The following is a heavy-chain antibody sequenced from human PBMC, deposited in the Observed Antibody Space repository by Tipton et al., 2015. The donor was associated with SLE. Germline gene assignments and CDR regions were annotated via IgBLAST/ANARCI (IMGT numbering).Heavy chain of an antibody. CDR3: ARGGIGGYDYFDY. D-gene: IGHD5-12*01. CDR2: IYNSGGT. Sequence: TLFLTCTASGGSISTGGYYWSWIRQHPGKGLEWIGYIYNSGGTDYNPSLKSRVTISADTSKNHFSLNLSSVTAADTAVYYCARGGIGGYDYFDYWGQGALVTVSS. CDR1: GGSISTGGYY. V-gene: IGHV4-31*03. J-gene: IGHJ4*02.